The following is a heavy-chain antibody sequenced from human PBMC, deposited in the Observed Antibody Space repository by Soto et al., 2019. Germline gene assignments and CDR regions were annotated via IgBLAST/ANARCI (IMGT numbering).Heavy chain of an antibody. J-gene: IGHJ2*01. Sequence: ASVKVSCKASGGTFSSYAISWVRQAPGQGLEWMGGIIPIFGTANYAQKFQGRVTITADESTSTAYMELSGLRSEDAAVYYCARYRYSSGWYSWYFDLWGRGTLVTVSS. D-gene: IGHD6-19*01. V-gene: IGHV1-69*13. CDR1: GGTFSSYA. CDR3: ARYRYSSGWYSWYFDL. CDR2: IIPIFGTA.